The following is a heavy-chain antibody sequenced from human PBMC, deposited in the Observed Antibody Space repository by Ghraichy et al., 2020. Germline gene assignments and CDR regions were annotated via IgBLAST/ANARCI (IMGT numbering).Heavy chain of an antibody. D-gene: IGHD4-17*01. V-gene: IGHV3-7*03. J-gene: IGHJ4*02. CDR1: GFTFSSYW. CDR3: ARGGDYLEY. CDR2: IKQVGSEK. Sequence: GGSLRLSFAASGFTFSSYWMSWVRQAPGKGLEWVANIKQVGSEKYYVDSVKGRFTISRDNAKNSLYLQMNTLGAEDTAVYYCARGGDYLEYWGQGTLVTVSS.